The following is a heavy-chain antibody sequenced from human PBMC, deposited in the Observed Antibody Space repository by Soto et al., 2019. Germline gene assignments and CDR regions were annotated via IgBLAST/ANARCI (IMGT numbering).Heavy chain of an antibody. Sequence: ASVKVSCKASGYTFTSYGISWVRQAPGQGLEWMGWISAYNGNTNYAQKLQGRVTMTTDTSTSTAYMELRSLRSDDTAVYYCARVYCSSSSCYLRWFDPWGQGTLVTVSS. V-gene: IGHV1-18*01. CDR1: GYTFTSYG. CDR2: ISAYNGNT. D-gene: IGHD2-2*01. CDR3: ARVYCSSSSCYLRWFDP. J-gene: IGHJ5*02.